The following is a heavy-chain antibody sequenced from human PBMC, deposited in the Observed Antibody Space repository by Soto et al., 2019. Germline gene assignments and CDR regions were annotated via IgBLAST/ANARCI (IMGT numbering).Heavy chain of an antibody. CDR1: GGSISSSSYY. CDR3: ARSLYCTNGVCYSAINIVATITASDY. D-gene: IGHD2-8*01. V-gene: IGHV4-39*01. Sequence: PSETLSLTCTVSGGSISSSSYYWGWIRQPPGKGLEWIGSIYYSGSTYYNPSLKRRGTISVDTSKNQFSLKLSSVTAADTAVYYCARSLYCTNGVCYSAINIVATITASDYWGQGTLVTVSS. CDR2: IYYSGST. J-gene: IGHJ4*02.